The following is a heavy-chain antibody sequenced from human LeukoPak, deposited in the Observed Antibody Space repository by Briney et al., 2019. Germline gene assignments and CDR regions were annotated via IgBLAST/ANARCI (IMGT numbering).Heavy chain of an antibody. Sequence: ASVKVSCKASGYTFTSYYMHWVRQAPGQGLEWMGIINPSGCSTSYAQKFQGRVTMTRDMATSTVYMELSSLRSEDTAVYYCATPQGYCSSTSCPLGYWGQGTLVTVSS. V-gene: IGHV1-46*01. CDR3: ATPQGYCSSTSCPLGY. CDR1: GYTFTSYY. CDR2: INPSGCST. D-gene: IGHD2-2*01. J-gene: IGHJ4*02.